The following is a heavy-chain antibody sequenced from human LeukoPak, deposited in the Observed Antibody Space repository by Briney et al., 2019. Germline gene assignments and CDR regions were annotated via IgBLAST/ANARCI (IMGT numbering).Heavy chain of an antibody. CDR2: VSYDGSNK. Sequence: GRSLRLSCAASGFTFSSYGIHWVRQAPGKGLEWVAAVSYDGSNKFYADSVKGRFTISRDSSRNTLYLAMNSLSAEDTAVYYCAKDLRKLVRGVPDYYGMDVWGQGTTVTVYS. CDR1: GFTFSSYG. CDR3: AKDLRKLVRGVPDYYGMDV. V-gene: IGHV3-30*18. D-gene: IGHD3-10*01. J-gene: IGHJ6*02.